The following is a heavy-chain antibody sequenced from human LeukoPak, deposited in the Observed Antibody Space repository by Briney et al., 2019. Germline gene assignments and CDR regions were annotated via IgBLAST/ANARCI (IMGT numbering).Heavy chain of an antibody. CDR3: VRDIRQVGAFLYFDY. J-gene: IGHJ4*02. CDR1: GFTFSSYW. D-gene: IGHD1-26*01. Sequence: GGSLRLSCAASGFTFSSYWMSWVRQAPGKGLEWVANINQDGSDTYYVDSVKGRFTISRDNAKNSLYLQTNSLRAEDTAVYYCVRDIRQVGAFLYFDYWGQGTLVTVSS. CDR2: INQDGSDT. V-gene: IGHV3-7*03.